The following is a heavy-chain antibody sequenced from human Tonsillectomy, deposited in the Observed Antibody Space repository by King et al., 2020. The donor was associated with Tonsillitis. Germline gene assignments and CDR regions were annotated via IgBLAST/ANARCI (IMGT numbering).Heavy chain of an antibody. D-gene: IGHD5-12*01. Sequence: QLVQSGGGLVKPGGSLRLSCAASGFTFNNAWMSWVRQAPGKGLEWLGRIKSKTDGGTTDYAAHVKGRFTISRDDSKNMLYLQMNSLRAEDTAVYYCTTPSGSWGQGTLVTVSS. CDR1: GFTFNNAW. J-gene: IGHJ5*02. CDR2: IKSKTDGGTT. CDR3: TTPSGS. V-gene: IGHV3-15*01.